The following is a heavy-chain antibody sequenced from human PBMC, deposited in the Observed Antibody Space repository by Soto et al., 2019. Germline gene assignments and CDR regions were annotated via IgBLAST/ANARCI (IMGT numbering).Heavy chain of an antibody. CDR2: ISAYNGNT. CDR1: GYTFTSYG. Sequence: GASVKVSCKASGYTFTSYGISWVRQAPGQGLEWMGWISAYNGNTNYAQKLQGRVTMTTDTSTSTAYMELRSLRSDDTAAYYCPRDHDTNWFDPWGQGTLVTVSS. V-gene: IGHV1-18*01. J-gene: IGHJ5*02. CDR3: PRDHDTNWFDP.